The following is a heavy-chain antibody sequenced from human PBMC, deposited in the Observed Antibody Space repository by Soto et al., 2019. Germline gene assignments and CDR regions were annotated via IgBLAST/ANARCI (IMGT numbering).Heavy chain of an antibody. CDR1: GGSISSSNW. CDR2: IYHSGST. V-gene: IGHV4-4*02. CDR3: AGWDVDTAIGGPPWFDP. J-gene: IGHJ5*02. Sequence: PSETLSLTCAVSGGSISSSNWWSWVRQPPGKGLEWIGEIYHSGSTNYNPSLKSRVTISVDKSKNQFSLKLSSVTAADTAVYYCAGWDVDTAIGGPPWFDPWGQGTLVTVSS. D-gene: IGHD5-18*01.